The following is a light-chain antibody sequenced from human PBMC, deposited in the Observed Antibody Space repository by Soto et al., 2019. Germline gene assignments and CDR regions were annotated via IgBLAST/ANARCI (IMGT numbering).Light chain of an antibody. Sequence: EVVLTQSPGTLSLSPGERATLSCRASQSVSSNSLAWYQQRPGQAPRLLIYGASIRATDTPDRFRGSGSGTDFTLTISTLEPEDFALYYCQHYDTSPPYTFGQGTKLEIK. CDR1: QSVSSNS. CDR2: GAS. CDR3: QHYDTSPPYT. J-gene: IGKJ2*01. V-gene: IGKV3-20*01.